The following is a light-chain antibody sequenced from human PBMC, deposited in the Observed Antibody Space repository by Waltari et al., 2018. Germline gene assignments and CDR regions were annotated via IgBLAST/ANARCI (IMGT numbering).Light chain of an antibody. V-gene: IGKV1-39*01. CDR2: AAS. Sequence: DIQMTQAPSSLSASVGGRVTITCRTSQTINNFLNWYQHKPGKAPELLIYAASTLQSGVPSRFSGGGSGADFTLTISSLQPEDSATYHCQQGDSAPFTFGQGTKLEIK. CDR3: QQGDSAPFT. J-gene: IGKJ2*01. CDR1: QTINNF.